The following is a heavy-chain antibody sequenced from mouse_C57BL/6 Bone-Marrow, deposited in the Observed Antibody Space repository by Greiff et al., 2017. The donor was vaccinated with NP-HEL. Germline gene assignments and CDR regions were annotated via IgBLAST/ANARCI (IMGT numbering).Heavy chain of an antibody. CDR3: TGGGLWSFYYAMDY. V-gene: IGHV6-3*01. J-gene: IGHJ4*01. CDR1: GFTFSNYW. D-gene: IGHD1-1*02. Sequence: EVKVEESGGGLVQPGGSMKLSCVASGFTFSNYWMNWVRQSPEKGLEWVAQIRLKSDNYATHYAESVKGRFTISRDDSKSSVYLQMNNLRAEDTGIYYCTGGGLWSFYYAMDYWGQGTSVTVSS. CDR2: IRLKSDNYAT.